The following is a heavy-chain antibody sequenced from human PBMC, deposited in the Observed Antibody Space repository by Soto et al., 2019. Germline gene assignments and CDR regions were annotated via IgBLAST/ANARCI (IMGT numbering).Heavy chain of an antibody. D-gene: IGHD6-19*01. J-gene: IGHJ4*02. Sequence: SETLSLTCTVSGGSISSSSYYWGWIRQPPGKGLEWIGSIYYSGSTYYNPSLKSRVTISVDTSKNQFSLKLSSVTAADTAVYYCARGLGRGMAAGRSGWTPTPYYFDYWGQGTLVTVSS. V-gene: IGHV4-39*01. CDR1: GGSISSSSYY. CDR2: IYYSGST. CDR3: ARGLGRGMAAGRSGWTPTPYYFDY.